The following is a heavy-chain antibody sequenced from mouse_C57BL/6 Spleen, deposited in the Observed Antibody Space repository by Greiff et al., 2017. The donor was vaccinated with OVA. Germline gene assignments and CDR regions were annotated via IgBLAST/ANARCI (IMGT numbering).Heavy chain of an antibody. V-gene: IGHV1-64*01. CDR2: IHPNSGST. D-gene: IGHD1-3*01. Sequence: QVQLQQPGAELVKPGASVRLSCKASGYTFTSYWMHWVKQRPGQGLEWIGMIHPNSGSTNYNEKFKSKATLTVDKSSSTAYMQLSSLTSEDSAVYYCARGVDYYAMDYWGQGTSVTVSS. CDR1: GYTFTSYW. J-gene: IGHJ4*01. CDR3: ARGVDYYAMDY.